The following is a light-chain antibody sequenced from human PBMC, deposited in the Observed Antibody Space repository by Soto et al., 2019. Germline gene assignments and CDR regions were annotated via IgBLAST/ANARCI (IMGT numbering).Light chain of an antibody. Sequence: QSVLTQPPSESGAPGQRVTISCSGSTSNIGSNSVNWYQQVPGTAPRLLIYGSNQRPSGVPDRFSASKSGTSASLVISGLQSEDDASYYCAAWDDNLLGMFGGGIKLTVL. J-gene: IGLJ3*02. CDR1: TSNIGSNS. V-gene: IGLV1-44*01. CDR2: GSN. CDR3: AAWDDNLLGM.